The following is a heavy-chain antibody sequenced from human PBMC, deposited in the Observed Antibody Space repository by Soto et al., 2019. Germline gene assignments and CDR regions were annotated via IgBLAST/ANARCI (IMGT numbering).Heavy chain of an antibody. CDR2: IKSKTDGATT. Sequence: GGSLRLSCVASVFIFSNFGMHWVRKAQGKGMEWVGRIKSKTDGATTDDAAPVKGRCTISTDESKKTVYLEMNSLKVEDTAVYYCNTPIYDFWNSMPPNGPGGQGTQVTVSS. J-gene: IGHJ5*02. V-gene: IGHV3-15*01. CDR3: NTPIYDFWNSMPPNGP. D-gene: IGHD3-3*01. CDR1: VFIFSNFG.